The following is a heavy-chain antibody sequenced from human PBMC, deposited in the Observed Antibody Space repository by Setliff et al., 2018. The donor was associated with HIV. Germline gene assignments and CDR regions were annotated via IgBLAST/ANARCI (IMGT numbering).Heavy chain of an antibody. V-gene: IGHV3-21*01. Sequence: GGSLRLSCAASGFTFRNYKFNWVRQAPGRGLEWVSSISSSSSYIYYADSVKGRFTISRDNAKNSLYLQMNSLRAEDTAVYYCARRAYCSSTTCFDNWGQGTLVTVSS. CDR3: ARRAYCSSTTCFDN. CDR1: GFTFRNYK. CDR2: ISSSSSYI. D-gene: IGHD2-2*01. J-gene: IGHJ4*02.